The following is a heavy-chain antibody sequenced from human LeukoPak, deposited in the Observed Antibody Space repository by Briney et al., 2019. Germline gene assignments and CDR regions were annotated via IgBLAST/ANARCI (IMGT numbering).Heavy chain of an antibody. D-gene: IGHD5-18*01. Sequence: PSETLSLTCTVSGASMSNGFNYWGWIRQPPGKGLEWIGSIFFTGPTYYNPSLQSRLTISADSSKNQFSLRVTSVTAADTALYYCARQRDTARVGAFDVWGQGTMDIVSS. CDR3: ARQRDTARVGAFDV. CDR1: GASMSNGFNY. V-gene: IGHV4-39*01. CDR2: IFFTGPT. J-gene: IGHJ3*01.